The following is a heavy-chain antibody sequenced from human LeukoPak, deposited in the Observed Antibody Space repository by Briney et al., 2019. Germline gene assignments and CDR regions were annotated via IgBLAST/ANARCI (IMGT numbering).Heavy chain of an antibody. V-gene: IGHV1-69*05. CDR1: GDTFNNYA. J-gene: IGHJ6*03. CDR2: TIPIFGTV. CDR3: ARGGRPLGYFYMDV. Sequence: GASVKLSCKASGDTFNNYAFNWVRQAPGQGPEWMGGTIPIFGTVKAAQKFQGRVTITTDESTSTSYMELSSLTSEDTAVYFCARGGRPLGYFYMDVWGKGTTVIVSS.